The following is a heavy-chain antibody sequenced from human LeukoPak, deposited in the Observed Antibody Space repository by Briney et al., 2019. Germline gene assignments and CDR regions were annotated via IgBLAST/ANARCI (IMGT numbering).Heavy chain of an antibody. J-gene: IGHJ6*02. CDR3: ARDRCSGGSCYSDYYYGMDV. Sequence: SETLSLTCTVSGDSITSGSYYWGWIRQPPGRGLEWIGSIYYSGNTYYNPSLKSRVTISVDTSKNHFSLKLSSVTAADTAVYYCARDRCSGGSCYSDYYYGMDVWGQGTTVTVSS. V-gene: IGHV4-39*07. D-gene: IGHD2-15*01. CDR1: GDSITSGSYY. CDR2: IYYSGNT.